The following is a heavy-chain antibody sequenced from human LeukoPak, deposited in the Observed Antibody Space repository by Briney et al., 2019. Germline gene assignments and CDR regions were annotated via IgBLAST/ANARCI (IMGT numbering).Heavy chain of an antibody. J-gene: IGHJ4*02. D-gene: IGHD3-22*01. CDR3: LMDYYDSSGYYSDY. CDR1: GGSISSGSYY. Sequence: PSETLSLTCTVSGGSISSGSYYWSWIRQPAGKGLEWIGRIYTSGSTNYNPSLKSRVTISVDTSKNQFSLKLSSVTAADTAVYYCLMDYYDSSGYYSDYWGQGTLVTVSS. CDR2: IYTSGST. V-gene: IGHV4-61*02.